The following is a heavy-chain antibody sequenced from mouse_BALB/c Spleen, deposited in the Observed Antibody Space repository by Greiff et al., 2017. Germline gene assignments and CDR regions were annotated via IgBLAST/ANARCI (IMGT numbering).Heavy chain of an antibody. V-gene: IGHV1-55*01. CDR3: ARSTYDYSAWFAY. J-gene: IGHJ3*01. CDR2: IYPGSGST. CDR1: GYNFTSYW. D-gene: IGHD2-4*01. Sequence: QVHVKQPGAELVKPGTSVKLSCKASGYNFTSYWINWVKLRPGQGLEWIGDIYPGSGSTNYNEKFKSKATLTVDTSSSTAYMQLSSLASEDSALYYCARSTYDYSAWFAYWGQGTLVTVSA.